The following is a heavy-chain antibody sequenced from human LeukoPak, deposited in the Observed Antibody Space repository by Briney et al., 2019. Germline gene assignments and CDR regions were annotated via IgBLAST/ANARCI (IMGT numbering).Heavy chain of an antibody. CDR3: ARDLLPKAVAGTFFDY. D-gene: IGHD6-19*01. V-gene: IGHV1-8*01. J-gene: IGHJ4*02. CDR1: GYTFTSYD. Sequence: ASVKVSCKASGYTFTSYDINWVRQATGQGLEWMGWMNPNSGNTGYAQKFQGRVTMTRDTSISTAYMELSRLRSDDTAVYYCARDLLPKAVAGTFFDYWGQGTLVTVSS. CDR2: MNPNSGNT.